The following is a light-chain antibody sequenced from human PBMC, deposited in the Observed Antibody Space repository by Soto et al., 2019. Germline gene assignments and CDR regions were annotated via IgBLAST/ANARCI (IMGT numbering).Light chain of an antibody. CDR2: GAS. CDR1: QSVSNNY. J-gene: IGKJ1*01. CDR3: QQYGSSPS. Sequence: EIMLTQSLGTLSLTTGERATLSCRASQSVSNNYLAWYQQKPGQAPRLLIYGASNRATGIPDRFSGSGSGTDFTLTISRLEPEDFAVYYCQQYGSSPSFGQGTKAAIK. V-gene: IGKV3-20*01.